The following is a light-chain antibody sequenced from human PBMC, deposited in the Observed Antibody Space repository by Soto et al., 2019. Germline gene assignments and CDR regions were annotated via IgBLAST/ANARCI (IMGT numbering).Light chain of an antibody. CDR1: QSISSY. Sequence: DIQMTQSPSSLSASVGDRVNITCRASQSISSYLNWYHHKRGKAPKLLIYAASSLQSGVPSRFSGSGSGTDFTLTISSLQPEDFATYYCQQTYTTPPGTFGQGTKVEIE. CDR3: QQTYTTPPGT. CDR2: AAS. V-gene: IGKV1-39*01. J-gene: IGKJ1*01.